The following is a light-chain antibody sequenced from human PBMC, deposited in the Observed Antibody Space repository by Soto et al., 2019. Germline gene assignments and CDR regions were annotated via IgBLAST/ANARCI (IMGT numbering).Light chain of an antibody. CDR3: RQYGSSPPEFT. CDR2: GAS. V-gene: IGKV3-20*01. J-gene: IGKJ3*01. CDR1: QSISSNY. Sequence: EIVLTQSPGTLSLSAGERATLSCRASQSISSNYLAWYQQKPGQAPRLLIFGASYRATGIPDRFSGSGSGTDFTLTISRLEPEDFAVYYCRQYGSSPPEFTFGPGTKVDIK.